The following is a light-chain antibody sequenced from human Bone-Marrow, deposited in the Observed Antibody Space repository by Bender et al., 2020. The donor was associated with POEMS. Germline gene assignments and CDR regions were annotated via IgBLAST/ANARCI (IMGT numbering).Light chain of an antibody. V-gene: IGLV3-21*02. CDR1: ALPKHY. CDR3: QVWDSSRDHPV. Sequence: TQPPSVSVSPGQTARITCSGDALPKHYAYWYQQKPGQAPVVVISYDTDRPSGIPERFSGSSSGNTATLTISRVAAGDEADYYCQVWDSSRDHPVFGGGTKLTVL. CDR2: YDT. J-gene: IGLJ2*01.